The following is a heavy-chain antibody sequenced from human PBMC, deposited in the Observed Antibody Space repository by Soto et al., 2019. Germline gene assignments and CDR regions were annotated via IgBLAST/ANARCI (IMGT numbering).Heavy chain of an antibody. CDR2: ISPGSRYP. D-gene: IGHD2-15*01. V-gene: IGHV3-11*06. Sequence: GGSLRLSCAGSGFTFGDSYMSWIRQAPGKGLEWLSYISPGSRYPAYADSVKGRFTISRDNAKRSLYLQMTSLTAEDTAIYYCVRGGGGGLFDPWGQGTMVTVSS. J-gene: IGHJ5*02. CDR3: VRGGGGGLFDP. CDR1: GFTFGDSY.